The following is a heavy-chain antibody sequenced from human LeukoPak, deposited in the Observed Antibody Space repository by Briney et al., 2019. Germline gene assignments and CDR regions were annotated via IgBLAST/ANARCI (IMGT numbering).Heavy chain of an antibody. CDR1: GGSISSYY. V-gene: IGHV4-59*13. Sequence: PSETLSLTCTVSGGSISSYYWSWTRHPPGKGLEWIGYVYDTGTTNYNPSLKSRVTISVDTSSNQFSLKLSSVTAADTAVYYCARGLRWNDYWGQGTLVTVSS. CDR2: VYDTGTT. J-gene: IGHJ4*02. D-gene: IGHD4-23*01. CDR3: ARGLRWNDY.